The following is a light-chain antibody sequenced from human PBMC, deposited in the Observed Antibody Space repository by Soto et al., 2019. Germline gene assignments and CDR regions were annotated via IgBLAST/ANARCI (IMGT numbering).Light chain of an antibody. CDR3: HQYYNIPFT. CDR1: QSVLYSSNNKNY. J-gene: IGKJ3*01. Sequence: DVVMTQSPDSLAVSLGERATINCKSSQSVLYSSNNKNYLAWYQQKPGQPPKLLIYWASTRESGVPDRFSGSGSVTDFTLTISSLQAEDVAVYYCHQYYNIPFTFGPGTTVDIK. CDR2: WAS. V-gene: IGKV4-1*01.